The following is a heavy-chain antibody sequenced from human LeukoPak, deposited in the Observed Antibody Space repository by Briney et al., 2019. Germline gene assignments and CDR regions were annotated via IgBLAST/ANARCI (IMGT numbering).Heavy chain of an antibody. Sequence: SETLSLTCAVYGGSFSGYYWSWIRQPPGKGLEWIGEINHSGSTNYNPSLKSRVTISVDTSKNQFSLKLSSVTAADTAVYYCARGGDLTRPYYYHGMDVWGQGTTATVSS. CDR1: GGSFSGYY. J-gene: IGHJ6*02. CDR3: ARGGDLTRPYYYHGMDV. CDR2: INHSGST. D-gene: IGHD4-17*01. V-gene: IGHV4-34*01.